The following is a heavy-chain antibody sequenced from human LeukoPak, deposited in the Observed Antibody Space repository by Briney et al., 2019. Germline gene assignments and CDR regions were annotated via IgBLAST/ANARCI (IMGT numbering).Heavy chain of an antibody. D-gene: IGHD2-15*01. CDR2: ISSSSSYI. CDR3: VRGVGSGRDCVDY. CDR1: GFTFSSYS. J-gene: IGHJ4*02. V-gene: IGHV3-21*01. Sequence: GGSLRLSCAASGFTFSSYSMNWVRQAPGKGLGWVSSISSSSSYIYYADSVKGRFTISRDNAKNSLYLQMNSLRAEDTAVYYCVRGVGSGRDCVDYWGQGTLVTVSS.